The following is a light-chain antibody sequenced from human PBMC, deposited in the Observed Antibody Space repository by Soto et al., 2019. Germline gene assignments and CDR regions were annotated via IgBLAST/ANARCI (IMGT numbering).Light chain of an antibody. CDR2: SNN. J-gene: IGLJ2*01. CDR1: SSNIGSHT. Sequence: QSVLTQPPSASGTPGQRITISCSGSSSNIGSHTVNWHQQVPGTAPKLLIYSNNERPSGVPGRFSGSKSGTSASLAISGLQSGDEADYYCAAWDDSLNGVIFGGGTQLTVL. CDR3: AAWDDSLNGVI. V-gene: IGLV1-44*01.